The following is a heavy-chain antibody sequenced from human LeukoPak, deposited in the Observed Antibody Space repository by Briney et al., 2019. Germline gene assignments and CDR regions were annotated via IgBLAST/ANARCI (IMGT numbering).Heavy chain of an antibody. J-gene: IGHJ3*01. V-gene: IGHV3-53*01. D-gene: IGHD6-19*01. Sequence: PGGSLRLSCAASGFTVTTNYMSWVRQAPGKGLEWVSVINSGGATYYGGSVEGRFTISRDDSKNTLYLQMNSLRAEDTAVYYCARRLKDQWRAADGFDVWGQGTMVTVSS. CDR2: INSGGAT. CDR1: GFTVTTNY. CDR3: ARRLKDQWRAADGFDV.